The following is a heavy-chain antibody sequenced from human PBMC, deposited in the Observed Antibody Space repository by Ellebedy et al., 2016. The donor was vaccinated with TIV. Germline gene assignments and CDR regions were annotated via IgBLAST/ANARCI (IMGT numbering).Heavy chain of an antibody. CDR2: INHSGST. Sequence: SETLSLTCAVYGGSFSGYYWSWIRQPPGKGLEWIGEINHSGSTNYNPSLKSRVTISVDTSKNQFSLKLSSVTAADTAVYFCARGWLTGGERAFDIWGQGTMVTVPS. CDR3: ARGWLTGGERAFDI. CDR1: GGSFSGYY. J-gene: IGHJ3*02. V-gene: IGHV4-34*01. D-gene: IGHD7-27*01.